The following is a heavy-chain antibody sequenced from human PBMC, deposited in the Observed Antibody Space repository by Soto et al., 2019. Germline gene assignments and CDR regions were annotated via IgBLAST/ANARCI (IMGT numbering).Heavy chain of an antibody. D-gene: IGHD6-19*01. V-gene: IGHV3-30-3*01. CDR2: ISYDGSNK. CDR3: ASLGIAVAGNDY. CDR1: GFTFSSYA. Sequence: SLRLSCAASGFTFSSYAMHWVRQAPGKGLEWVAVISYDGSNKYYADSVKGRFTISRDNSKNTLYLQMNSLRAEDTAVYYCASLGIAVAGNDYWGQGTLVTVSS. J-gene: IGHJ4*02.